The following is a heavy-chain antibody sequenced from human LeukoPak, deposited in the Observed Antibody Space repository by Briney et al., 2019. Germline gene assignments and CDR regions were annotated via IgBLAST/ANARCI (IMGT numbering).Heavy chain of an antibody. CDR3: ARDKTPIDDLGDAFDI. J-gene: IGHJ3*02. CDR1: GFTFSTYA. D-gene: IGHD7-27*01. CDR2: ISGSGTTT. Sequence: GGSLRLSCAASGFTFSTYAMTWVRQAPGKGLEWVSAISGSGTTTYYADSVKGRFTISRDNSKNSLYLQMNSLRAEDTAVYYCARDKTPIDDLGDAFDIWGQGTMVTVSS. V-gene: IGHV3-23*01.